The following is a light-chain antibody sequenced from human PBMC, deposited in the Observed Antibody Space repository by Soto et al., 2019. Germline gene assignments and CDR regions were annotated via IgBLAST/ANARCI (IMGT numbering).Light chain of an antibody. CDR3: QTLDTGFVV. V-gene: IGLV4-69*01. J-gene: IGLJ2*01. Sequence: QPVLTQSPSASASLGASVKLTCTLSSGRSSYAIAWHQQQPEKGPRYLLKENSDGSHNKGDGIPDRFSGSSSGAERYVTISSLQSEDEADHYCQTLDTGFVVIGGRTKVTVL. CDR2: ENSDGSH. CDR1: SGRSSYA.